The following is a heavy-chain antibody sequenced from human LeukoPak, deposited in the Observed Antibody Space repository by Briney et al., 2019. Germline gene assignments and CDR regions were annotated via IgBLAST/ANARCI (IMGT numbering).Heavy chain of an antibody. CDR1: GGAIRSYY. CDR2: ICYSGST. CDR3: ARDRGGYCGGDCYSVFDY. D-gene: IGHD2-21*02. J-gene: IGHJ4*02. Sequence: ASATLSLTCTVSGGAIRSYYWGSIRQPPGKEVEWIRYICYSGSTIYNPSLKSRVTISVDTSKNQFSLKLNSVTAADTAVYYCARDRGGYCGGDCYSVFDYWGQGTLVTVSS. V-gene: IGHV4-59*01.